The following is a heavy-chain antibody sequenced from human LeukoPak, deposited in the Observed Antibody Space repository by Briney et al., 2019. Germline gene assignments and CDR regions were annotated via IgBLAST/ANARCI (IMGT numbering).Heavy chain of an antibody. D-gene: IGHD6-13*01. CDR3: AREGQQLVSDY. CDR2: ISSNGGST. V-gene: IGHV3-64*01. CDR1: GFTFSSYA. J-gene: IGHJ4*02. Sequence: GGSLRRSCAASGFTFSSYAMHWVRQAPGKGLEYVSAISSNGGSTYYANSVKGRFTISRDNSKNTLYLQMGSLRAEGMAVYYCAREGQQLVSDYWVQGTLVTVSS.